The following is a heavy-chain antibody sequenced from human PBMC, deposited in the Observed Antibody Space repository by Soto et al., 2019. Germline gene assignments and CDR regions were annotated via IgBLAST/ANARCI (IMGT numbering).Heavy chain of an antibody. CDR1: GGSFSGYY. D-gene: IGHD5-18*01. Sequence: SETLSLTCAVYGGSFSGYYWSWIRQPPGKGLEWIGEINHSGSTNYNPSLKSRVTISVDTSKNQFSLKLSSVTAADTAVYYCAIFWYSYGYAFDIWGQGTMVTVSS. V-gene: IGHV4-34*01. CDR3: AIFWYSYGYAFDI. CDR2: INHSGST. J-gene: IGHJ3*02.